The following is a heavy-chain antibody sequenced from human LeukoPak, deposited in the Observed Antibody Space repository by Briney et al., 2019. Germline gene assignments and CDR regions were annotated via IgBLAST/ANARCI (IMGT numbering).Heavy chain of an antibody. CDR2: ISGSGGST. CDR1: GFTFSSYA. CDR3: AKEYAIFGVVMNAFDI. Sequence: GGSLRLSCAASGFTFSSYAMSWVRQAPGKGLEWVSAISGSGGSTYYADSVKGRFTISRDNSKNTLYLQMNSLRAEDTAVYYRAKEYAIFGVVMNAFDIWGQGTMVTVSS. J-gene: IGHJ3*02. V-gene: IGHV3-23*01. D-gene: IGHD3-3*01.